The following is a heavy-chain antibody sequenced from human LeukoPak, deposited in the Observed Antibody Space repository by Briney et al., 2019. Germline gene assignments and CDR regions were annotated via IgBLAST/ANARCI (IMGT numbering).Heavy chain of an antibody. V-gene: IGHV1-2*02. Sequence: ASVKVSCKASGYTFTGYYMHWVRQAPGQGLEWMGWINPNSGGTNYAQKFQGGVTMTRDTSISTAYMELSRLRSDDTAVYYCAREGPVGYCSGGSCQNWFDPWGQGTLVTVSS. CDR1: GYTFTGYY. CDR2: INPNSGGT. CDR3: AREGPVGYCSGGSCQNWFDP. J-gene: IGHJ5*02. D-gene: IGHD2-15*01.